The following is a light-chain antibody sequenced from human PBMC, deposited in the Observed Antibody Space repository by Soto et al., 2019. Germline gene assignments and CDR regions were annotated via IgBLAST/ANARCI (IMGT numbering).Light chain of an antibody. J-gene: IGLJ2*01. Sequence: QSVLTQPASVSGSPGQSITISCTGTISDIGTYNYVSWYQQHPGKAPKLMIYDVSNRPSGVSNRFSGSKSVNTASLTISGLQAEDEADYYCSSYTSSSTVIFGGGTKLTVL. CDR1: ISDIGTYNY. CDR2: DVS. CDR3: SSYTSSSTVI. V-gene: IGLV2-14*03.